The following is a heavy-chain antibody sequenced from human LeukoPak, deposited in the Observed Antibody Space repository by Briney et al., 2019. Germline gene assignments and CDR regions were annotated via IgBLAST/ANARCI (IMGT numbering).Heavy chain of an antibody. CDR3: AKDKGWGYSSYDYYGMDV. J-gene: IGHJ6*02. D-gene: IGHD1-26*01. CDR1: GFTFSSYS. V-gene: IGHV3-23*01. Sequence: HPGGSLRLSCAASGFTFSSYSMNWVRQAPGKGLEWVSGISGSGGSTYYADSVKGRFTISRDISKNTLYVQMNSLRAEDAAVYYCAKDKGWGYSSYDYYGMDVWGQGTTVTVSS. CDR2: ISGSGGST.